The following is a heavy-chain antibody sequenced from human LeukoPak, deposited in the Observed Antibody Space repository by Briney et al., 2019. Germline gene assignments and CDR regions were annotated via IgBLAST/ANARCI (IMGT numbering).Heavy chain of an antibody. CDR1: GFTFSRYS. J-gene: IGHJ4*02. V-gene: IGHV3-21*01. CDR3: ARATSNIVGATGVGFDY. CDR2: VSGSGIYI. Sequence: GGSLRLSCAASGFTFSRYSMNWVRQAPGKGLERVSSVSGSGIYIHYVDSLRGRFIISRVNAKNSVYLQMNSLRAEDTAVYYCARATSNIVGATGVGFDYWGQGTLVTVSS. D-gene: IGHD1-26*01.